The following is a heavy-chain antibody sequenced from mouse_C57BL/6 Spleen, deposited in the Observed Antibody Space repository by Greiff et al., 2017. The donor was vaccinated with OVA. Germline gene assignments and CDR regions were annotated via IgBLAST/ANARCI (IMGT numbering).Heavy chain of an antibody. Sequence: QVQLQQSGPELVKPGASVKISCKASGYAFSSSWMNWVKQRPGKGLEWIGRIYPGDGDTNYNGKFKGKATLTADKSSSTAYIQLTSLTSEDSAVYFCANYCGSEGYCDYWGQGTTLTVSS. J-gene: IGHJ2*01. CDR2: IYPGDGDT. CDR1: GYAFSSSW. D-gene: IGHD1-1*01. V-gene: IGHV1-82*01. CDR3: ANYCGSEGYCDY.